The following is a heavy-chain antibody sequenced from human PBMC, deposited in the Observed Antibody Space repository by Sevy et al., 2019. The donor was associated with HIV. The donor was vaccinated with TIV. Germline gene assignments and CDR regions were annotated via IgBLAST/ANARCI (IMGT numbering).Heavy chain of an antibody. CDR1: GFTFSSYS. V-gene: IGHV3-21*01. CDR2: ISSSSSYI. Sequence: GGSLSLSCAASGFTFSSYSMNWVRQAPGKGLEWVSSISSSSSYIYYADSVKGRFTISRDNAKNSLYLQMNSLRAEDTAVYYCARFQSAAGTLNAFDIWGQGTMVTVSS. CDR3: ARFQSAAGTLNAFDI. D-gene: IGHD6-13*01. J-gene: IGHJ3*02.